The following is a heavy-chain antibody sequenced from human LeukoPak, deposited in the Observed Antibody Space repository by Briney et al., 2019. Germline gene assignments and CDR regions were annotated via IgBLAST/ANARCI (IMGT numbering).Heavy chain of an antibody. D-gene: IGHD3-9*01. CDR3: ARDWYDILTGHYYYGMDV. V-gene: IGHV3-NL1*01. Sequence: TGRSLRLSCAASGFTFSSYAMHWVRQAPGKGLEWVSVIYSGGSTYYADSVKGRFTISRDNSKNTLYLQMNSLRAEDTAVYYCARDWYDILTGHYYYGMDVWGQGTTVTVSS. J-gene: IGHJ6*02. CDR1: GFTFSSYA. CDR2: IYSGGST.